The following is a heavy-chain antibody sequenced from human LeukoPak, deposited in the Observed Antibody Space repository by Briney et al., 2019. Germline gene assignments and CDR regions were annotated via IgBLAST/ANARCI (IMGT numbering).Heavy chain of an antibody. CDR1: GGSISSSSYY. J-gene: IGHJ3*02. CDR3: ARGSHSAFDI. V-gene: IGHV4-39*07. Sequence: SETLSLTCSVSGGSISSSSYYWGWIRQPPGKGLEWIGSIYYSGSTYYNPSLKSRVTISVDTSKNQFSLKLSSVTAADTAVYYCARGSHSAFDIWGQGTMVTVSS. CDR2: IYYSGST.